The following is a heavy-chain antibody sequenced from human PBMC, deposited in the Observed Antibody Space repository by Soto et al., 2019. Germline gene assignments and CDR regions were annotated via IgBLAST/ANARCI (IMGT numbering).Heavy chain of an antibody. CDR1: GYTFTSYD. V-gene: IGHV1-3*01. CDR2: INAGNGNT. CDR3: ARDQIVVYATRYYYYGMDV. J-gene: IGHJ6*02. D-gene: IGHD2-8*02. Sequence: GASVKVSCKASGYTFTSYDMHWVRQAPGQRLEWMGWINAGNGNTKYSQKFQGRVTITRDTSASTAYMELSSLRSEDTAVYYCARDQIVVYATRYYYYGMDVWGQGTTVTVSS.